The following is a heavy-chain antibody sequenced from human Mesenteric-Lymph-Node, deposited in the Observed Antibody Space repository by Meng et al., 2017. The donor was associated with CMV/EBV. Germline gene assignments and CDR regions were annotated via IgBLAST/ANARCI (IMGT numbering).Heavy chain of an antibody. D-gene: IGHD5-12*01. J-gene: IGHJ4*02. CDR3: ARATREAGYDRLDY. Sequence: SAYSFTNYPMHWVRQAPGQRPEWMAWINAGNADTKYSQKFQDRLTISTDTSASTAYMELSSLRSEDTALYYCARATREAGYDRLDYWGQGSLVTVSS. CDR1: AYSFTNYP. V-gene: IGHV1-3*01. CDR2: INAGNADT.